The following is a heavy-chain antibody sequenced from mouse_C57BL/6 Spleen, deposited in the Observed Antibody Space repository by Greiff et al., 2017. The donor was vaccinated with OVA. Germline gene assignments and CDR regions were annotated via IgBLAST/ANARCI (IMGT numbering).Heavy chain of an antibody. J-gene: IGHJ1*03. CDR2: INYDGSST. D-gene: IGHD2-1*01. Sequence: EVKVVESEGGLVQPGSSMKLSCTASGFTFSDYYMAWVRQVPEKGLEWVANINYDGSSTYYLDSLKSRFIISRDNAKNILYLQMSSLKSEDTATYYCARYYYGTNWYFDVWGTGTTVTVSS. CDR1: GFTFSDYY. CDR3: ARYYYGTNWYFDV. V-gene: IGHV5-16*01.